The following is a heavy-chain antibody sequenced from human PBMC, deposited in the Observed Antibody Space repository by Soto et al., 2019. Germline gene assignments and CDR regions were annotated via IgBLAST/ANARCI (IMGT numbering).Heavy chain of an antibody. D-gene: IGHD3-22*01. CDR2: IWYDGTQK. V-gene: IGHV3-33*03. CDR3: AKAHTFRFYYFTGGDY. CDR1: GFTFNTYS. Sequence: QVQLEESGGGVVQPGRSLRLSCEASGFTFNTYSMHWVRQPPGKGLEWLAAIWYDGTQKYYADSVKGRFIISRDNSKNTLYLQMDTLRAGDSAVYYCAKAHTFRFYYFTGGDYWGQGTLVTVSS. J-gene: IGHJ4*02.